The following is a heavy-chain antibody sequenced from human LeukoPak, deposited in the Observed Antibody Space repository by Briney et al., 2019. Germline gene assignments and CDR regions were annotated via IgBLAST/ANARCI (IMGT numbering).Heavy chain of an antibody. D-gene: IGHD3-10*01. CDR2: MNPNSGNT. CDR1: GYTFTSSD. CDR3: ARGITMVRGITIKRVKYYYMDV. Sequence: GASVKVSCKASGYTFTSSDINWVRQATGQGLEWVGWMNPNSGNTDYAQKFQGRVTITRNTSISTAYMELSSLRSEDTAVYYCARGITMVRGITIKRVKYYYMDVWGKGTTVTVSS. J-gene: IGHJ6*03. V-gene: IGHV1-8*03.